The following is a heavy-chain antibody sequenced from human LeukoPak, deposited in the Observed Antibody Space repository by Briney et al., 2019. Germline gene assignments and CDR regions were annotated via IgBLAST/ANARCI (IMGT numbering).Heavy chain of an antibody. CDR2: IIPILGIA. Sequence: SVKISCKASGGTFCSYAISWVRQAPGQGLEWMGRIIPILGIANYAQKFQGRVTITADKSTSTAYMELSSLRSEDTAVYYCASHDAGKYFDYWGQGTLVTVSS. D-gene: IGHD6-13*01. CDR1: GGTFCSYA. V-gene: IGHV1-69*04. CDR3: ASHDAGKYFDY. J-gene: IGHJ4*02.